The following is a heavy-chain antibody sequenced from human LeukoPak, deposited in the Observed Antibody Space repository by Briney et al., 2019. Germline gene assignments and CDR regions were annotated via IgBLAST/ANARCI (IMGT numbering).Heavy chain of an antibody. Sequence: PSQTLSLTCTVSGGSFSSGGYYWSWIRQPPGKGLEWIGYIYHSGSTYYNPSLKSRVTISVDRSKNQFSLKLSSVTAADTAVYYCARDLGKATSHAFDIWGQGTMVTVSS. J-gene: IGHJ3*02. CDR3: ARDLGKATSHAFDI. CDR1: GGSFSSGGYY. CDR2: IYHSGST. V-gene: IGHV4-30-2*01. D-gene: IGHD1-26*01.